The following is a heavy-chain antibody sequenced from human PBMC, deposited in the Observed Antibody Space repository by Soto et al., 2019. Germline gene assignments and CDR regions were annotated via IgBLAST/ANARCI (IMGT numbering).Heavy chain of an antibody. D-gene: IGHD1-26*01. J-gene: IGHJ4*02. CDR2: ISYDGSNK. V-gene: IGHV3-30-3*01. CDR3: ARHRYRKGWELARGFDY. CDR1: GFTFSSYA. Sequence: QVQLVESGGGVVQPGRSLRLSCAASGFTFSSYAMHWVRQAPGKGLEWVAVISYDGSNKYYADSVKGRFTISRDNSKHTLYQQINIPRAEHKAEYYCARHRYRKGWELARGFDYWGQGTLVTVST.